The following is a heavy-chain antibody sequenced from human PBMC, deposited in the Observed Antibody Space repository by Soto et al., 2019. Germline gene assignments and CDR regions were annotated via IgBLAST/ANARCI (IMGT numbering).Heavy chain of an antibody. CDR2: ISGGGDST. CDR1: GVTFRNYA. J-gene: IGHJ4*02. CDR3: ACRDGRWLPYCSDY. V-gene: IGHV3-23*01. Sequence: EVQFLESGGNLVQPGGSLRLSCAASGVTFRNYAMSWVRQAPGKGLEWVSSISGGGDSTYYADSVKGRFTISRDNSKNTLYLERNTLRAEDSAVYYCACRDGRWLPYCSDYWGQGTLVTVSS. D-gene: IGHD5-18*01.